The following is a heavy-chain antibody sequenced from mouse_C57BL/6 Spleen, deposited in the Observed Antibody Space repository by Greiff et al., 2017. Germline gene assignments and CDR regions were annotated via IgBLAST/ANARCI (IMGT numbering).Heavy chain of an antibody. CDR3: ASPFITTVVAQAMDY. J-gene: IGHJ4*01. D-gene: IGHD1-1*01. CDR1: GFNIKNTY. Sequence: VHVKQSVAELVRPGASVKLSCTASGFNIKNTYMHWVKQRPEQGLEWIGRIDPANGNTKYAPKFQGKATITADTSSNTAYLQLSSLTSEDTAIYYCASPFITTVVAQAMDYWGQGTSVTVSS. V-gene: IGHV14-3*01. CDR2: IDPANGNT.